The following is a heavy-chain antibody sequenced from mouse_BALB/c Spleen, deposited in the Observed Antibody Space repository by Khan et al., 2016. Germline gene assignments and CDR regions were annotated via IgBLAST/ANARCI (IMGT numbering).Heavy chain of an antibody. CDR1: GNSITSDYS. J-gene: IGHJ3*01. CDR3: ARYYYGGAPWFAY. D-gene: IGHD1-1*01. V-gene: IGHV3-1*02. Sequence: EVQLQESGPDLVKPSQSLSLTCTVTGNSITSDYSWHWIRQFPGNKLEWMGYIHYSGRTNYNPSLKSRISITRNTSTNQFFLQLNSVTTEDTATYDCARYYYGGAPWFAYWGQGTLVTVSA. CDR2: IHYSGRT.